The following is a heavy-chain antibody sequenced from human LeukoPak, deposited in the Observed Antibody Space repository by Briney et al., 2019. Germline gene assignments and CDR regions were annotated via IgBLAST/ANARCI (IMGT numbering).Heavy chain of an antibody. CDR1: GFTVSSNY. CDR2: IYSGGST. V-gene: IGHV3-66*02. Sequence: GGSLRLSCAASGFTVSSNYMSWVRQAPGKGLEWVSVIYSGGSTYYADSVKGRFTTSRDNSKNTLYLQMNSLRAEDTAVYYCARLRIGQYYFDYWGQGTLVTVSS. J-gene: IGHJ4*02. CDR3: ARLRIGQYYFDY. D-gene: IGHD2-15*01.